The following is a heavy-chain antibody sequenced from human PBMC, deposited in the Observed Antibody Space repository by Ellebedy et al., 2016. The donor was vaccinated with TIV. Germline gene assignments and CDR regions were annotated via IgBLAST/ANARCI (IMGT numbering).Heavy chain of an antibody. D-gene: IGHD2-2*01. Sequence: GESLKISXAASGFTFDDYAMHWVRQAPGKGLVWVSRINSDGSSTTYADSVKGRFTISRDNAKNTLYLQMNSLRAEDTAVYYCAKTMDRCSSTSCQSYFDYWGQGTLVTVSS. CDR1: GFTFDDYA. CDR2: INSDGSST. CDR3: AKTMDRCSSTSCQSYFDY. J-gene: IGHJ4*02. V-gene: IGHV3-74*01.